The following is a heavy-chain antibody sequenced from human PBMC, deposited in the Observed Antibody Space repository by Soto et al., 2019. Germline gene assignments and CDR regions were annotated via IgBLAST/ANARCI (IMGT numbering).Heavy chain of an antibody. CDR3: AKDTGSYSIGAFDI. V-gene: IGHV3-9*01. CDR1: GFTFDDYA. D-gene: IGHD1-26*01. Sequence: EVQLVESGGGLVQPGRSLRLSCAASGFTFDDYAMHWVRQAPGKGLEWVSGISWNSGSIGYEDSVKGRFTISRDNAKNSLYLQMNSLRAEDTALYYCAKDTGSYSIGAFDIWGQGTMVTVSS. J-gene: IGHJ3*02. CDR2: ISWNSGSI.